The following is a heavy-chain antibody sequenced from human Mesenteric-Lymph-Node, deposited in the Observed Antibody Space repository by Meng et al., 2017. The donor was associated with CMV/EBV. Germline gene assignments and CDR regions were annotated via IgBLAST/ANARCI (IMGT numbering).Heavy chain of an antibody. CDR1: GGSLSSSY. Sequence: VSGGSLSSSYWGWMRQAPGKGLQWIGYMYYSGSTNYNPSLESRVTISVDTSKNQFSLELTSVTAADTAVYHCARGRSIAARPIFDYWGQGILVTVSS. CDR3: ARGRSIAARPIFDY. J-gene: IGHJ4*02. CDR2: MYYSGST. D-gene: IGHD6-6*01. V-gene: IGHV4-59*08.